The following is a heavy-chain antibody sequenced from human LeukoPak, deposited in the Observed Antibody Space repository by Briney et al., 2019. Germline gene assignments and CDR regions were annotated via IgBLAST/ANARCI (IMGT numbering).Heavy chain of an antibody. CDR3: ARDSSGFAY. CDR2: ISSSSSYI. CDR1: GFTFSSYS. V-gene: IGHV3-21*01. Sequence: GGSLRLSCAASGFTFSSYSMNWVRQAPGKGLEWVSSISSSSSYIYYADSGKGRFTISRDNAKNSLYLQMNSLRAEATAVYYCARDSSGFAYWGQGTLVTVSS. D-gene: IGHD6-19*01. J-gene: IGHJ4*02.